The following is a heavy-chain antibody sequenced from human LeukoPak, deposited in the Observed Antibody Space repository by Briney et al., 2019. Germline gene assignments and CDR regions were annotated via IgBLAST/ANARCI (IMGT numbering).Heavy chain of an antibody. CDR1: GFTFSSYA. V-gene: IGHV1-69*06. D-gene: IGHD5-24*01. CDR3: ARVGGDGYIWYFDL. CDR2: IIPIFGTA. Sequence: GGSLRLSCAASGFTFSSYAISWVRQAPGQGLEWMGGIIPIFGTANYAQKFQGRVTITADKSTSTAYMELSSLRSEDTAVYYCARVGGDGYIWYFDLWGRGTLVTVSS. J-gene: IGHJ2*01.